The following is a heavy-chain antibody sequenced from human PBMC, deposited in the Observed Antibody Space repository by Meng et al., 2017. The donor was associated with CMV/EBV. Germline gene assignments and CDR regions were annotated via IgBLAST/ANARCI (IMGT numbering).Heavy chain of an antibody. CDR1: GFTFSSYW. D-gene: IGHD3-3*01. CDR2: IKQDGSEK. V-gene: IGHV3-7*01. J-gene: IGHJ4*02. Sequence: GGSLRLSCAASGFTFSSYWMSWVRQAPGKGLEWVANIKQDGSEKYYVDSVKGRFTISRDNAKNSLYLQMNSLRDEDTAVYYCARGGIQIFGVVSIDYWGQGTLVTVSS. CDR3: ARGGIQIFGVVSIDY.